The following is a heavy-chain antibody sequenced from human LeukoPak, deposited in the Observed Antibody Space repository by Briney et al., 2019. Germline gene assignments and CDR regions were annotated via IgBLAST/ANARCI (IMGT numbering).Heavy chain of an antibody. D-gene: IGHD2-8*01. CDR2: IWYDGSNK. CDR1: GFTFGSYG. J-gene: IGHJ4*02. V-gene: IGHV3-33*06. Sequence: GGSLRLSCAASGFTFGSYGMHWVCQAPGKGLEWVAVIWYDGSNKYYADSVKGRFTISRDNSKNTLYLQMNSLSAEDTAVYYCAKDTKRYDYWGQGTLVTVSS. CDR3: AKDTKRYDY.